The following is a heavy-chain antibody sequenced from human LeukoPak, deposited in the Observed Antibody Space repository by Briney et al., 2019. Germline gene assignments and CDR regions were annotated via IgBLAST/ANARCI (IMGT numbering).Heavy chain of an antibody. V-gene: IGHV4-4*02. CDR3: ARAGIAAAGIVYYYYGMDV. D-gene: IGHD6-13*01. Sequence: PSETLSLTCAVSGGSISSTNWWSWVRQSPGKGLEWIGYIYYSGSTYYNPSLKSRVTISVDTSKNQFSLKLSSVTAADTAVYYCARAGIAAAGIVYYYYGMDVWGQGTTVTVSS. CDR1: GGSISSTNW. J-gene: IGHJ6*02. CDR2: IYYSGST.